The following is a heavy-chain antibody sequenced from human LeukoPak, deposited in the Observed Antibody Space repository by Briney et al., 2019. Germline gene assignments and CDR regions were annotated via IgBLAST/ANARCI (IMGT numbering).Heavy chain of an antibody. V-gene: IGHV3-21*01. CDR1: GFTFSSYT. CDR3: AKDHLPGIVVADRDY. J-gene: IGHJ4*02. Sequence: GGSLRLSCAASGFTFSSYTMNWVRQAPGKGLEWVSSITSSSSYIYYADSVKGRFTISRDNAKNSLYLQMNSLRAEDTAVYYCAKDHLPGIVVADRDYWGQGTLVTVSS. CDR2: ITSSSSYI. D-gene: IGHD6-19*01.